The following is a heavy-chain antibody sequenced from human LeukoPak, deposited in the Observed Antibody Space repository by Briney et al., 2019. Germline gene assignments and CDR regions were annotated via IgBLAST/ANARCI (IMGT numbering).Heavy chain of an antibody. Sequence: GRSLRLSCEASGFTFNNVWMNWVRRAPGKGLEWIGRIKTKTDGGTTEYAAPAKGRFTISRDDSKNTVYLQMNSLKTEDTALYYCVTRITSTGDYWGQGTLVTVSS. CDR3: VTRITSTGDY. J-gene: IGHJ4*02. CDR1: GFTFNNVW. V-gene: IGHV3-15*01. CDR2: IKTKTDGGTT. D-gene: IGHD3-16*01.